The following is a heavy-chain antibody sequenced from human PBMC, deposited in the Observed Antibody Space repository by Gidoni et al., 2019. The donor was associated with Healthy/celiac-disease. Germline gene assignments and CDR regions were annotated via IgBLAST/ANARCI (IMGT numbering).Heavy chain of an antibody. V-gene: IGHV3-30*18. J-gene: IGHJ6*02. CDR1: GFPFRSYG. D-gene: IGHD6-19*01. CDR2: RPYDGSNK. Sequence: QVQLVESGGGVVQPGSSLSLSFASSGFPFRSYGLHLVRQAPGKGLEWVEVRPYDGSNKYYADSVKGRFTISRDNSKNTLYLQMNSLRAEETAVYDCAKDINPLDSSGWYLYDYYGMDVWGQGTTVTVSS. CDR3: AKDINPLDSSGWYLYDYYGMDV.